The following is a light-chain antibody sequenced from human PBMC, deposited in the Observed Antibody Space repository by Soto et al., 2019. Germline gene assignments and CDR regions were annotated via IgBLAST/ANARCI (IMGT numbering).Light chain of an antibody. CDR1: SGHSSNA. J-gene: IGLJ2*01. CDR2: INNDGSH. V-gene: IGLV4-69*01. CDR3: QTWCTGLP. Sequence: QLVLTLAPSASASLGASVKLTCTLSSGHSSNAIAWHQQQPEKGPRYLMKINNDGSHIKGDGIPDRFSGSRSGAEWYLTISCLQPEDEADYYCQTWCTGLPFGGGTKLTVL.